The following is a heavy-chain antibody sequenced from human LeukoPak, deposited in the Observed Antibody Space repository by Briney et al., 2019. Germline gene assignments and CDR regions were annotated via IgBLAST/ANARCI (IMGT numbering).Heavy chain of an antibody. CDR2: ISYDGSNK. CDR1: GGTFSSYA. V-gene: IGHV3-30*04. D-gene: IGHD6-13*01. Sequence: SCKASGGTFSSYAMHWVRQAPGKGLEWVAVISYDGSNKYYADSVKGRFTISRDNSKNTLYLQMNSLRAEDTAVYYCARSSAFSSSWYLTKYYYYGMDVWGQGTTVTVSS. J-gene: IGHJ6*02. CDR3: ARSSAFSSSWYLTKYYYYGMDV.